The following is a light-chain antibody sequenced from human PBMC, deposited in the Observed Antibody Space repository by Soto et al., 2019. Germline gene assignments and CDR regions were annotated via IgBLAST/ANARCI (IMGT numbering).Light chain of an antibody. CDR2: GAS. J-gene: IGKJ1*01. Sequence: EIVLTQSPGTLSLSPGERAPLSCRARQSVSSSYLAWYQQKPGQAPRLLIYGASSRATGIPDRFSGSGSGTDFTLTISRLEPEDFAVYYCQQYGSSHWTFGQGTKVDIK. V-gene: IGKV3-20*01. CDR3: QQYGSSHWT. CDR1: QSVSSSY.